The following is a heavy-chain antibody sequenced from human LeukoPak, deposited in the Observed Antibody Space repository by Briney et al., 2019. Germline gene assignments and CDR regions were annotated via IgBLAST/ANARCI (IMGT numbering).Heavy chain of an antibody. CDR2: IYSGGST. J-gene: IGHJ5*02. V-gene: IGHV3-53*01. CDR1: GFTVSSNY. D-gene: IGHD3-10*01. CDR3: AKDLRSLYESGNYRWFDP. Sequence: PGGSLRHSCAASGFTVSSNYMSWVRQAPGKGLEWVSVIYSGGSTYYADSVKGRLTISRDNSKNTLYLQMNSLRAEDTAVYYCAKDLRSLYESGNYRWFDPWGQGALVTVSS.